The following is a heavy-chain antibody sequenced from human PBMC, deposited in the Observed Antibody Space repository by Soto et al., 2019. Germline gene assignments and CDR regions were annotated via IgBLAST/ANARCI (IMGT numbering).Heavy chain of an antibody. V-gene: IGHV4-31*03. CDR2: IYYSGST. Sequence: SETLSLTCTVSGGSISSGDYYWSWIRQPPGKGLEWIGYIYYSGSTYYNPSLKSRVTLSVDTSKNQFSLKLSSVTAADTAVYYCARVFSDSSSFFDPWGQGTLVTVSS. CDR3: ARVFSDSSSFFDP. CDR1: GGSISSGDYY. D-gene: IGHD6-13*01. J-gene: IGHJ5*02.